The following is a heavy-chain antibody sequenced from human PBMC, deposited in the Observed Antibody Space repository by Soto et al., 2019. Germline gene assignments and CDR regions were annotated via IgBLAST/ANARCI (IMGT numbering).Heavy chain of an antibody. V-gene: IGHV3-23*01. CDR1: GFTFSYYA. CDR2: ISRSGDTT. Sequence: PGGSLRLSCAASGFTFSYYAMSWVRQTPGKGLELVSHISRSGDTTYYADSVKGRFTVSRDNSKNTVYLQMNSLRADDSAVYYCASSFEWLTPYDYWGQGALVTVSS. J-gene: IGHJ4*02. CDR3: ASSFEWLTPYDY. D-gene: IGHD3-9*01.